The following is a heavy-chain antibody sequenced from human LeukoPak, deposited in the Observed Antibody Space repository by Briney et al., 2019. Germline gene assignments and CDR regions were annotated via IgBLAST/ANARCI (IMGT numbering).Heavy chain of an antibody. Sequence: SETLSLTCAVYGGSFSGYYWSWIRQPPGKGLEWIGEINHSGSTNYNPSLKSRVTISVDTSKNQFSLKLSSVTAADTAVYYCASNLNWDSIDYWGQGTLVTVSS. CDR3: ASNLNWDSIDY. J-gene: IGHJ4*02. V-gene: IGHV4-34*01. CDR1: GGSFSGYY. D-gene: IGHD1-26*01. CDR2: INHSGST.